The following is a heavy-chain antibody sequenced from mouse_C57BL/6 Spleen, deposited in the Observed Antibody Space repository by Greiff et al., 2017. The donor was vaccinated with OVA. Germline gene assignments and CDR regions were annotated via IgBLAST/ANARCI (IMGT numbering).Heavy chain of an antibody. CDR1: GYAFSSSW. D-gene: IGHD1-1*02. V-gene: IGHV1-82*01. CDR2: IYPGDGDT. CDR3: ARSGYYAKGGYFDV. Sequence: VKLQQSGPELVKPGASVKISCKASGYAFSSSWMNWVKQRPGKGLEWIGRIYPGDGDTNYNGKFKGKATLTADKSSSTAYMQLSSLTSEDSAVYFCARSGYYAKGGYFDVWGTGTTVTVSS. J-gene: IGHJ1*03.